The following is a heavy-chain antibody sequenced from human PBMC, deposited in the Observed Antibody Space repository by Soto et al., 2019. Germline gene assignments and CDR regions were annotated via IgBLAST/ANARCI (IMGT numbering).Heavy chain of an antibody. D-gene: IGHD3-10*01. V-gene: IGHV4-34*01. J-gene: IGHJ6*02. CDR1: GGSFSGYY. CDR3: ARGYYGSGSYPHYYGMDV. CDR2: INHSGST. Sequence: SETLSLTCAVYGGSFSGYYWSWIRQPPGKGLEWIGEINHSGSTNYNPSLKSRVTISVDTSKNQFSLKLSSVTAADTAVYYCARGYYGSGSYPHYYGMDVWGQGTTVTVSS.